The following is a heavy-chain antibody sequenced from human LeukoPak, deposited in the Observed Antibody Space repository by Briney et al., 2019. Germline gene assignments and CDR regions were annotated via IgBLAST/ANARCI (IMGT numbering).Heavy chain of an antibody. V-gene: IGHV4-34*01. CDR1: GVSFSGYY. D-gene: IGHD3-22*01. Sequence: PSVTLSLTCAVYGVSFSGYYWSWIRQPPGKGLEWIGEINHSGSTNYNPSLKSRVTISVDTSKNQFSLKLSSVTAADTAVYYCARGRTMIAYWGQGTLVTVSS. CDR3: ARGRTMIAY. CDR2: INHSGST. J-gene: IGHJ4*02.